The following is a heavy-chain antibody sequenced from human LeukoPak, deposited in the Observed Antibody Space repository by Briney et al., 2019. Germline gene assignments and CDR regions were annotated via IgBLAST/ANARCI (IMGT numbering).Heavy chain of an antibody. Sequence: NPSETLSLTCAVYGGSFSGYYWSWIRQPPGKGLEWIGEINHSGSTNYNPSLKSRVTISVDTSKNQFSLKLSSVTAADTAVYYCATRGIAGKERRYFQHWGQGTLVTVSS. J-gene: IGHJ1*01. V-gene: IGHV4-34*01. CDR3: ATRGIAGKERRYFQH. D-gene: IGHD6-13*01. CDR1: GGSFSGYY. CDR2: INHSGST.